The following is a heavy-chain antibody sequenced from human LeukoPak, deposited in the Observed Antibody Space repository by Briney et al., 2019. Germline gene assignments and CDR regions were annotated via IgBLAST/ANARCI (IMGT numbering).Heavy chain of an antibody. CDR3: ARLIYSSSWYGDAFDT. Sequence: SETLSLTCTVSGGSFSTNFWNWIRQPPGKGLEWIGYIYYSGSTNYNPSLKSRVTISVDTSKNQFSLKLSSVTAADTAVYYCARLIYSSSWYGDAFDTWGQGTMVTVSS. V-gene: IGHV4-59*08. D-gene: IGHD6-13*01. J-gene: IGHJ3*02. CDR1: GGSFSTNF. CDR2: IYYSGST.